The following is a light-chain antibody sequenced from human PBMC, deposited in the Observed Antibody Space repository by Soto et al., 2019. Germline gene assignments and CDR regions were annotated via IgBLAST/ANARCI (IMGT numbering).Light chain of an antibody. CDR2: DAS. V-gene: IGKV3-11*01. J-gene: IGKJ3*01. Sequence: EIVLTQSPATLSLSPGERATLSCRASQSVGRYLAWFQQKPGQAPSLLIYDASNRATGIPARFSGSGSGTDFTLTISSLEPEDFAVYYCQQRSNWPLTFGPGTKVDIK. CDR3: QQRSNWPLT. CDR1: QSVGRY.